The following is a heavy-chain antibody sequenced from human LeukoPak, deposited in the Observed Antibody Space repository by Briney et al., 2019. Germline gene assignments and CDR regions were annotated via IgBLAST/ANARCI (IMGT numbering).Heavy chain of an antibody. D-gene: IGHD1-1*01. J-gene: IGHJ6*03. CDR2: IRHSDSNT. Sequence: PAGGSLRLSCAASGFTFSSSDMSWVRQAPGSGLEWVSSIRHSDSNTYYADSAMGRFTISRDNSKNTLYLQMNSLSAEDTAVYYCAKRGNPTVGHHYLDVWGKGTTVSVSS. CDR1: GFTFSSSD. V-gene: IGHV3-23*05. CDR3: AKRGNPTVGHHYLDV.